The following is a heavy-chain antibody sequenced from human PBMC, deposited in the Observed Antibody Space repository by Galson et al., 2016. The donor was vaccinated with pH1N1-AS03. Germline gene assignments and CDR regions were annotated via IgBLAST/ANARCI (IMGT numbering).Heavy chain of an antibody. Sequence: SVKVSCKASGYTFTSYGITWVRQAPGRGLEWMGWISAYNGNTKYAQKFPGRVTMTTDTSTSTAYMELRSLRSDDTAVYYCAKVGGEGYNWYFYGMDVWGQGTTVTVSS. V-gene: IGHV1-18*01. CDR2: ISAYNGNT. CDR3: AKVGGEGYNWYFYGMDV. J-gene: IGHJ6*02. D-gene: IGHD5-24*01. CDR1: GYTFTSYG.